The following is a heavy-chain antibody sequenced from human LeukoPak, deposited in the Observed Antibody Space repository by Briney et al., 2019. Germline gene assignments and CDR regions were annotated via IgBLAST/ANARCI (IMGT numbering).Heavy chain of an antibody. CDR3: ARDGHGSGSYYHWFDP. V-gene: IGHV4-59*01. CDR1: GDSISSYY. Sequence: PSETLSLTFTVSGDSISSYYWSWIRQPPGKGLEWIGYIDYSGCTNYNPSLKSRGTISVDTSKNQFSLKLRSVSAADTAVYYCARDGHGSGSYYHWFDPWGQGTLVTVSS. D-gene: IGHD1-26*01. J-gene: IGHJ5*02. CDR2: IDYSGCT.